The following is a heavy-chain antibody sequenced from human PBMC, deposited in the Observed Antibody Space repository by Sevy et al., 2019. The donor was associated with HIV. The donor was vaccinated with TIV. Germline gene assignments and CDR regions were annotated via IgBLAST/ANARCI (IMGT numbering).Heavy chain of an antibody. D-gene: IGHD2-15*01. CDR2: MSIYNNNR. CDR1: GYIFSTYG. CDR3: ARARGSPPDCSDGGCYPFDY. Sequence: ASVKVSCKTSGYIFSTYGVSWVRQAPGQGLQWMGWMSIYNNNRNYAQKFQGRVTMTADTSTSTAYMELRNLRSDDTAVYYCARARGSPPDCSDGGCYPFDYWGQGTLVTVSS. J-gene: IGHJ4*02. V-gene: IGHV1-18*01.